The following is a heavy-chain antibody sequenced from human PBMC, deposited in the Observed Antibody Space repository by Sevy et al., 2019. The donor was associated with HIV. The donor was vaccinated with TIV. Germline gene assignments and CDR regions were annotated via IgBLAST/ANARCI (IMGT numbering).Heavy chain of an antibody. Sequence: GGSLRLSCAASGFTVSKFAMSWVRQAPGKGLEWVFAISATGGSPYYADSVKGRFTISRDNSKNTLYLQMNNLRAEDTAVYYCATDRRSILYFFDHWGQGTLVTVSS. CDR3: ATDRRSILYFFDH. CDR2: ISATGGSP. J-gene: IGHJ4*02. V-gene: IGHV3-23*01. D-gene: IGHD2-21*01. CDR1: GFTVSKFA.